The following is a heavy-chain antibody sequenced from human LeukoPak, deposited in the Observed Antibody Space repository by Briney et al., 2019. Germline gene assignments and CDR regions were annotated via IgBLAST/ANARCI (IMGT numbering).Heavy chain of an antibody. CDR2: INTNTGNP. Sequence: ASVKVSCKASGYTFTSYAMNWVRQAPGQGLEWMGWINTNTGNPTYAQGFTGRFVFSLDTSVSTAYLQISSLKAEDTAVYYCAGTYYDLWSGYHYGMDVWGQGTTVTVSS. CDR1: GYTFTSYA. J-gene: IGHJ6*02. CDR3: AGTYYDLWSGYHYGMDV. V-gene: IGHV7-4-1*02. D-gene: IGHD3-3*01.